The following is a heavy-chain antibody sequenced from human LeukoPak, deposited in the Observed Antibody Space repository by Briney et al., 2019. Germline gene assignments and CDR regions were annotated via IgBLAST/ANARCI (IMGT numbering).Heavy chain of an antibody. CDR2: INAGNGNT. Sequence: ASVKVSCKASGYTFTSYAMHWVRQAPGQRLEWMGWINAGNGNTKYSQKFQGRVTITRDTSASTAYMELSGLRSEDTAVYYCATPCCIAAGGFDYWGQGTLVTVSS. CDR1: GYTFTSYA. V-gene: IGHV1-3*01. J-gene: IGHJ4*02. CDR3: ATPCCIAAGGFDY. D-gene: IGHD6-13*01.